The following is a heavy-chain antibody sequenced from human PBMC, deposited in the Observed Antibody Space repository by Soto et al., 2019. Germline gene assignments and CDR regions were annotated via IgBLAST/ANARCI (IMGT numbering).Heavy chain of an antibody. Sequence: XVTLSLPCTVCGGSINSSSYYWGWIRQPPGKGLEWIGSIYYSGSTYYNPSLKSRVTISVDTSKNQFSLKLSSVTDADTAVYYCAMVIVAASVGFDPWGQGTLVTVSS. CDR2: IYYSGST. CDR1: GGSINSSSYY. J-gene: IGHJ5*02. D-gene: IGHD2-2*03. V-gene: IGHV4-39*01. CDR3: AMVIVAASVGFDP.